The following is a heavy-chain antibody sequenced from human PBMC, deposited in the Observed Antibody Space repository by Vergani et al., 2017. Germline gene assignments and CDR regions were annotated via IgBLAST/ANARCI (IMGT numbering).Heavy chain of an antibody. CDR2: IIPNFGTA. D-gene: IGHD2-15*01. Sequence: QVQLVQSGAEVKKPGSSVKVSCKASGGTFSSYAISWVRQAPGQGLEWMGGIIPNFGTANYAQKFQGRVTITADESTSTAYMELSSLRSEDTAVYYCARETTYCSGGSCYSEDAFDIWGQGTMVTVSS. CDR1: GGTFSSYA. V-gene: IGHV1-69*01. J-gene: IGHJ3*02. CDR3: ARETTYCSGGSCYSEDAFDI.